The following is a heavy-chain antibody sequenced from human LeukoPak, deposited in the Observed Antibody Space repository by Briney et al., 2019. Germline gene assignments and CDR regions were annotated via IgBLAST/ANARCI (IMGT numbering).Heavy chain of an antibody. CDR2: INHSGST. CDR3: ARGLDSSGYYYYYGMDV. CDR1: GVSFSGYY. V-gene: IGHV4-34*01. D-gene: IGHD3-22*01. J-gene: IGHJ6*02. Sequence: SETLSLTCAVYGVSFSGYYWSWIRQSPGKGLEWIGEINHSGSTNYNPSLKSRVTISVDTSKNQFSLKLSSVTAADTAVYYCARGLDSSGYYYYYGMDVWGQGTTVTVSS.